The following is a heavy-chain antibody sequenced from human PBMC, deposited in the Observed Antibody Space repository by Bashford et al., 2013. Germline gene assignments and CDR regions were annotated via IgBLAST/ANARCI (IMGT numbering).Heavy chain of an antibody. D-gene: IGHD5-12*01. J-gene: IGHJ6*02. CDR3: ARAAGYSSYYYTMDV. V-gene: IGHV4-30-4*01. CDR1: GGSISSGDYY. Sequence: SETLSLTCTVSGGSISSGDYYWSWIRQPPGKGLEWIGYIYYSGSTNYNPSLKSRVTISVDKSKNQFSLKLSSVTAADTAVYYCARAAGYSSYYYTMDVWGQGTTVTVSS. CDR2: IYYSGST.